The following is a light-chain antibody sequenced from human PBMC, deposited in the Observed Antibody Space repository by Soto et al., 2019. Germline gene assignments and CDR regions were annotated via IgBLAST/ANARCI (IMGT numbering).Light chain of an antibody. CDR2: DAS. Sequence: EIVMTQSPATLSVSPGERATLSCRASQTVSNNLAWYQQKPGQAPRLLIYDASTRATDIPVRFSGSGSGTEFTLIISSLQSEDSAVYYCHQHTDWPLTFGGGTKVEIK. V-gene: IGKV3-15*01. CDR1: QTVSNN. J-gene: IGKJ4*01. CDR3: HQHTDWPLT.